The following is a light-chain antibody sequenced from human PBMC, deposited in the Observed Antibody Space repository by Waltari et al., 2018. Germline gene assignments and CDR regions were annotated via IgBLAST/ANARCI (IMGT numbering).Light chain of an antibody. CDR2: DNN. Sequence: QSVLTQPPSMSAAPGQKVTISCSGSSPNIGNYYVTWYHQLPGAAPKLLIYDNNKRPSGIPDRFSASKSGMSATLDITGLQIGDEADYYCATWDNGLTAVVFGGGTKLTVL. CDR1: SPNIGNYY. V-gene: IGLV1-51*01. CDR3: ATWDNGLTAVV. J-gene: IGLJ2*01.